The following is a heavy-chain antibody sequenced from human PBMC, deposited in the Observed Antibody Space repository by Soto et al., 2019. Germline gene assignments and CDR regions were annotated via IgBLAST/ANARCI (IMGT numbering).Heavy chain of an antibody. D-gene: IGHD7-27*01. CDR1: GFSFNTHG. J-gene: IGHJ5*02. CDR3: ARDSGPASATWLDH. CDR2: IWHDGSNK. V-gene: IGHV3-33*01. Sequence: QVHLVESGGGVVQPGRSLRLSCAASGFSFNTHGMHWVRQAPGKGLEWVAVIWHDGSNKYYGDSVKGRFTISRENSKNTLSLQRNSLRAEDTAIYYCARDSGPASATWLDHWGQGTLVTVSS.